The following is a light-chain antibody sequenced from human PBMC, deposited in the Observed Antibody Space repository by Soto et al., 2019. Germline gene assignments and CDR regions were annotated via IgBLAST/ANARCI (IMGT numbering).Light chain of an antibody. Sequence: QSVLTQPASVSGSPGQSVTISCTGTSSDVGGYNYVSWYQQHPGKAPKLMIYDVSNRPSGVSNRFSGSKSGNTASLTISGLQAEDETDYYCSSYTSISSTLRVFGGRPKLTVL. CDR1: SSDVGGYNY. V-gene: IGLV2-14*03. CDR2: DVS. CDR3: SSYTSISSTLRV. J-gene: IGLJ2*01.